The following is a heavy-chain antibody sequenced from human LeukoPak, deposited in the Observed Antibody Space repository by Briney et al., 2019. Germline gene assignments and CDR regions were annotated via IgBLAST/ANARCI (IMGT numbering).Heavy chain of an antibody. V-gene: IGHV3-30*03. J-gene: IGHJ5*02. CDR2: IAFDGRRK. Sequence: GGSLRLSCAASGFTFAHYGVQWVRQAPGKGLEWVAAIAFDGRRKFYTNSVKGRFTISRDNSNNILFLQMSDLRTEDTALYYCARDRLYTEYDPVLDLWGQGTPVTVSS. CDR3: ARDRLYTEYDPVLDL. D-gene: IGHD3-16*02. CDR1: GFTFAHYG.